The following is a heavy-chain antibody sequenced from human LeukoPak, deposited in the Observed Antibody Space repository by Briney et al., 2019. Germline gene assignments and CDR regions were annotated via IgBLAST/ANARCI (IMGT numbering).Heavy chain of an antibody. Sequence: GGSLRLSCAASGFTFGSYAMSWVRQAPGKGLEWVSAISGSGGRTYYADSVKGRFTISRDNSKNTLYLQMNSLRAEDTAVYYCAKDRIAVAGCNWFDPWGQGTLVTVSS. CDR2: ISGSGGRT. V-gene: IGHV3-23*01. CDR3: AKDRIAVAGCNWFDP. D-gene: IGHD6-19*01. CDR1: GFTFGSYA. J-gene: IGHJ5*02.